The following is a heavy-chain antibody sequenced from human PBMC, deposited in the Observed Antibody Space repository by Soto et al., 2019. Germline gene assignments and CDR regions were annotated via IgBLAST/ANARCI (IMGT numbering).Heavy chain of an antibody. CDR2: IIPILGIA. CDR3: ASLSGELPSPHRFDP. J-gene: IGHJ5*02. V-gene: IGHV1-69*02. CDR1: GGTFSSYT. Sequence: QVQLVQSGAEVKKPGSSVKVSCKASGGTFSSYTISWVRQAPGQGLEWMGRIIPILGIANYAQKFQGRVTITADKSTSTAYMELSSLRAEDTAVYYCASLSGELPSPHRFDPCGHGTLVTASS. D-gene: IGHD3-16*02.